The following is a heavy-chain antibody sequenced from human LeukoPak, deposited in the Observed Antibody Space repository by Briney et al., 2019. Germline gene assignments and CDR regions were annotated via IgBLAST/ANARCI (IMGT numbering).Heavy chain of an antibody. CDR1: GGSISSSNW. CDR3: ARGDTAMVRSVDY. D-gene: IGHD5-18*01. Sequence: SETLSLTCAVSGGSISSSNWWGWVRQPPGKGLEWIGEIYHSGSTNYNPSLKSRVTISVDKSKNQFSLKLSSVTAADTAVYYCARGDTAMVRSVDYWGQGTLVTVSS. CDR2: IYHSGST. V-gene: IGHV4-4*02. J-gene: IGHJ4*02.